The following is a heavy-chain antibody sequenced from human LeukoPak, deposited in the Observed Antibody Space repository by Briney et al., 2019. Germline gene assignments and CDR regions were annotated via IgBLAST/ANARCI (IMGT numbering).Heavy chain of an antibody. J-gene: IGHJ5*02. CDR3: TRAAAAGTIEWFDP. Sequence: GGSLRLSCAASRFTFSSYAMSWVRQAPGKGLEWVSAISDSGDTAYYADSVRGRFTISRDNSKNTLYLQMNSLKTEDTAVYYCTRAAAAGTIEWFDPWGQGTLVTVSS. D-gene: IGHD6-13*01. CDR1: RFTFSSYA. V-gene: IGHV3-23*01. CDR2: ISDSGDTA.